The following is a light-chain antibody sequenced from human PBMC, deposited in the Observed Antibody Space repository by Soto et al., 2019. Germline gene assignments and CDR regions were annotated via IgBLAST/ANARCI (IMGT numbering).Light chain of an antibody. J-gene: IGLJ2*01. Sequence: SYELSQPPSVSVSPGQTASITCSGDKLGAAYACWYQQKPGQSPVLVIYLDTKRPSGIPERFSGSNSRNTATLTISGTQAMDEADYFCQTWDDTTGVVFGGGTKLTVL. V-gene: IGLV3-1*01. CDR1: KLGAAY. CDR2: LDT. CDR3: QTWDDTTGVV.